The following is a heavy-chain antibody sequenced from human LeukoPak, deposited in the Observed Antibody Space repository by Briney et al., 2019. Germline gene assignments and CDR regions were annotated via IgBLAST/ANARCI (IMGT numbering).Heavy chain of an antibody. J-gene: IGHJ4*02. D-gene: IGHD3-10*01. CDR2: IYTSGST. Sequence: ASETLSLTCTVSGGSISNYYWSWIRQPAGKGLEWIGRIYTSGSTNYNPSLKSRVTMSVDTSKNQFSLRLSSVTAADTAVYYCARESLGYYYGSENYFFYFDYWGQGTLVTVSS. V-gene: IGHV4-4*07. CDR1: GGSISNYY. CDR3: ARESLGYYYGSENYFFYFDY.